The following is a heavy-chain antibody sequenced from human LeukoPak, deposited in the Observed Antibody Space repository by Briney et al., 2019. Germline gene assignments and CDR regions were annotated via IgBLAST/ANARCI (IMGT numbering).Heavy chain of an antibody. CDR1: GGTFSSYA. V-gene: IGHV1-69*06. CDR2: ITPIFGTA. J-gene: IGHJ4*02. CDR3: AVRSLLLDVMDY. D-gene: IGHD2-15*01. Sequence: SVKVSCKASGGTFSSYAISWVRQAPGQGLEWMGGITPIFGTANYAQKFQGRVTITADKSTSTAYMELSSLRSEDTAVYYCAVRSLLLDVMDYWGQGTLVTVSS.